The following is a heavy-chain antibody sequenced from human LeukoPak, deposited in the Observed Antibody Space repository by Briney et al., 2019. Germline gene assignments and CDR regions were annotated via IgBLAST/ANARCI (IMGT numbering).Heavy chain of an antibody. Sequence: GGSLRLSCAASGFTFSSYSMNWVRQAPGKGLEWVSSISSSSSYIYYADSVKGRFTISRDNAKNSLYLQMNSPRAEDTAVYYCARDLYYYGSGSYYDYWGQGTLVTVSS. D-gene: IGHD3-10*01. CDR1: GFTFSSYS. V-gene: IGHV3-21*04. CDR3: ARDLYYYGSGSYYDY. CDR2: ISSSSSYI. J-gene: IGHJ4*02.